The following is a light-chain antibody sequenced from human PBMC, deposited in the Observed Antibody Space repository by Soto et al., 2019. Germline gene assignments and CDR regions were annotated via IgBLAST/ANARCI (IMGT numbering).Light chain of an antibody. Sequence: QSALTQPRSVSGSPGQSVTISCTGTSNDVGIYNYVSWYQQHPDKAPQLMIYDVSNRPSGVPDRFSGSKSGNTASLTISGLRAEDEADYYCCSYAGTYTYVFGTGTKVTVL. CDR3: CSYAGTYTYV. J-gene: IGLJ1*01. CDR2: DVS. CDR1: SNDVGIYNY. V-gene: IGLV2-11*01.